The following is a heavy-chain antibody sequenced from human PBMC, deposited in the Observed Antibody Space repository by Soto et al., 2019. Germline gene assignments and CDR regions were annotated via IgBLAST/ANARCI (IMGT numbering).Heavy chain of an antibody. CDR3: ARGKWSSPEDY. D-gene: IGHD2-8*01. CDR2: IYHSGSA. CDR1: GGSISTGAYS. V-gene: IGHV4-30-2*01. Sequence: SETLSLTCAVSGGSISTGAYSWSWIRQPPGNGLEWIGYIYHSGSAYYNPSLKSRVTMSVDRSKNQFSLKLSSVSAADTAVYYCARGKWSSPEDYWGQGTLVTVSS. J-gene: IGHJ4*02.